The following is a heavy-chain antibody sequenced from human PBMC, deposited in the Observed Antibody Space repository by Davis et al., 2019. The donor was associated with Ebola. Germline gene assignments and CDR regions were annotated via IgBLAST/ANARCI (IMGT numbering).Heavy chain of an antibody. CDR3: ARGSYGDYYDYGMDV. CDR2: INPNSGAT. V-gene: IGHV1-2*04. J-gene: IGHJ6*02. Sequence: ASSKVSCKASCYTITGYYIHWVRQAPGQGPEWMGWINPNSGATNSAQKFQGWVAMTTDTSLNTAYMELTSLKSDATAVYYCARGSYGDYYDYGMDVWGQGTTVIVSS. CDR1: CYTITGYY. D-gene: IGHD4/OR15-4a*01.